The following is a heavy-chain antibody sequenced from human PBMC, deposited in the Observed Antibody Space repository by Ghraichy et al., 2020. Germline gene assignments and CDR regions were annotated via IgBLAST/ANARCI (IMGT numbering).Heavy chain of an antibody. CDR2: INHSGST. Sequence: SETLSLTCAVYGGSFSGYYWSWIRQPPGKGLEWIGEINHSGSTNYNPSLKSRVTISVDTSKNQFSLKLSSVTAADTAVYYCARGPGVLVVYAISGWFDPWGQGTLVTVSS. J-gene: IGHJ5*02. CDR3: ARGPGVLVVYAISGWFDP. CDR1: GGSFSGYY. V-gene: IGHV4-34*01. D-gene: IGHD2-8*02.